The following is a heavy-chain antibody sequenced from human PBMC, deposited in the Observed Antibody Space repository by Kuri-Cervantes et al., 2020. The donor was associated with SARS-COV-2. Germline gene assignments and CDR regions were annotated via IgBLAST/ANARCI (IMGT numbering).Heavy chain of an antibody. V-gene: IGHV3-7*01. D-gene: IGHD3-22*01. J-gene: IGHJ3*02. CDR1: GFTFSSYW. CDR2: IKQDGSEK. CDR3: ARASYYYDSSGYSNNI. Sequence: GGSLRLSCAASGFTFSSYWMSWVRQAPGKGLEWVANIKQDGSEKYYVDSVKGRFTISRDNAKNSLYLQMNSLRAEDTAVYYCARASYYYDSSGYSNNIWGQGTMVTVSS.